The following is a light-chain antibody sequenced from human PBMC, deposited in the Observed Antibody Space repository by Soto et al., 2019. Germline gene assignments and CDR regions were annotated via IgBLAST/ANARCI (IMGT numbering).Light chain of an antibody. Sequence: QSALTQPASVSGSPGQSITISCTGSSSDVGRYNYVSWYQHHPGKAPKLMIYEVSNRPSGVSNRFSGSKSGNTASLTISGLQAEDEADYFCNSYTTSSTYVFGSGTKVTVL. J-gene: IGLJ1*01. CDR2: EVS. CDR3: NSYTTSSTYV. CDR1: SSDVGRYNY. V-gene: IGLV2-14*01.